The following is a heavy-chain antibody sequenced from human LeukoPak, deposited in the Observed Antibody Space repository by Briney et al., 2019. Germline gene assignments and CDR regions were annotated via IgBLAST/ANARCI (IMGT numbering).Heavy chain of an antibody. CDR3: AKDRSGYYYEHDYFDY. CDR1: GFTFSSYA. J-gene: IGHJ4*02. CDR2: ISGSGGST. Sequence: GGSLRLSCAASGFTFSSYAMSWVRQAPGEGLEWVSAISGSGGSTYYADSVKGRFTISRDNSKNTLYLQMNSLRAEDTAVYYCAKDRSGYYYEHDYFDYWGQGTLVTVSS. V-gene: IGHV3-23*01. D-gene: IGHD3-22*01.